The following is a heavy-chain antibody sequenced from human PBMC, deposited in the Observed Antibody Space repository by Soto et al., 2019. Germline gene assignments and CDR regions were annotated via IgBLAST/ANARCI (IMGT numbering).Heavy chain of an antibody. D-gene: IGHD5-18*01. CDR2: IYYSGST. CDR1: GGSISSYY. Sequence: SETLSLTCTFSGGSISSYYWSWIRQPPGKGLEWIGYIYYSGSTNYNPSLKSRVTISVDTSKNQFSLKLSSVTAADTAVYYCARRGYSYGTYYFDYWGQGTLVTVSS. J-gene: IGHJ4*02. V-gene: IGHV4-59*08. CDR3: ARRGYSYGTYYFDY.